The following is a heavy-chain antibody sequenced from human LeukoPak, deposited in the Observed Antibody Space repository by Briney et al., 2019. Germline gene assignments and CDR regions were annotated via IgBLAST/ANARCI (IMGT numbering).Heavy chain of an antibody. J-gene: IGHJ6*02. V-gene: IGHV3-9*01. CDR1: GFTFDDYA. D-gene: IGHD3-22*01. CDR3: AKDTYYYDSSGYGFYYGMDV. CDR2: ISWNSGSI. Sequence: GGSLRLSCAASGFTFDDYAMHWVRQAPGKGLEWVSGISWNSGSIGYADSVKGRFTISRDNAKNPLYLQMNSLRAEDTALYYCAKDTYYYDSSGYGFYYGMDVWGQGTTVTVSS.